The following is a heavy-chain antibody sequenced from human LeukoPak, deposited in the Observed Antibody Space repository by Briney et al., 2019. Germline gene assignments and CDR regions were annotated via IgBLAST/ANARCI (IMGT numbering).Heavy chain of an antibody. Sequence: SVEVSCKASGGTFSSYAISWVRQAPGQGLEWMGGIIPIFGTANYAQKFQGRVTITADESTSTAYMELSSLRSEDTAVYYCASRDYDYVWGMYYYYYYMDVWGKGTTVTVSS. CDR2: IIPIFGTA. V-gene: IGHV1-69*01. D-gene: IGHD3-16*01. CDR1: GGTFSSYA. CDR3: ASRDYDYVWGMYYYYYYMDV. J-gene: IGHJ6*03.